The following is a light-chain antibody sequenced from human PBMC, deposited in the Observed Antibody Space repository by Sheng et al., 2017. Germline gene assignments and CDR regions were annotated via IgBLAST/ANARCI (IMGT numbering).Light chain of an antibody. V-gene: IGKV1-39*01. CDR3: QQSYSTLWRT. CDR2: AAS. Sequence: DIQMTQSPSSLSASVGDRVTITCRASQSISSYLNWYQQKPGKAPKLLIYAASSSQSGVPSRFSVSGSGTYFTLTISSLQPEDFATYYCQQSYSTLWRTFGQGTKVEIK. CDR1: QSISSY. J-gene: IGKJ1*01.